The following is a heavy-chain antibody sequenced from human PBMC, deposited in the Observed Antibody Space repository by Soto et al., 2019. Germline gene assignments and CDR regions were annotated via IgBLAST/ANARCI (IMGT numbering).Heavy chain of an antibody. CDR1: GFTFSSYA. CDR2: ISGSGGST. J-gene: IGHJ4*02. V-gene: IGHV3-23*01. CDR3: ANMRGGCSSTSCSPAFDY. D-gene: IGHD2-2*01. Sequence: QLGGPLRLSCAASGFTFSSYAMSWVRQAPGKGLEWVSAISGSGGSTYYADSVKGRFTISRDNSKNTLYLQMNSLRAEDTAVYYCANMRGGCSSTSCSPAFDYWGQGTLVTVSS.